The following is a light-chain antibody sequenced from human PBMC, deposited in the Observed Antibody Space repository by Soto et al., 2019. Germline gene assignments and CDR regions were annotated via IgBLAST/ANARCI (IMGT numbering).Light chain of an antibody. CDR1: QSVSSY. Sequence: EIVLTQSPATLSLSPGERATLSCRASQSVSSYLAWYQQKPGQAPRLLIYDASNRATDIPARFSGGGSGTDLTLTISSLEPEDFAVYYCQQRFNWPRFTFGQGTKLEIK. V-gene: IGKV3-11*01. CDR2: DAS. J-gene: IGKJ2*01. CDR3: QQRFNWPRFT.